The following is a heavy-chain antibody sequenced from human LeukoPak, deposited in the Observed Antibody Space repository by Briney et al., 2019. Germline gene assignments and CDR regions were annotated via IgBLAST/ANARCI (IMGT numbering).Heavy chain of an antibody. D-gene: IGHD6-13*01. CDR3: ARAVAAAAQSFDY. V-gene: IGHV4-59*01. CDR2: IYYSGST. J-gene: IGHJ4*02. Sequence: PSETLSLTCTVSGGSISSYYWSWIRQSPGKGLEWIGYIYYSGSTNYNPSLKSRVTISVDTSKNQFSLKLSSVTAADTAVYYCARAVAAAAQSFDYWGQGTLVTVSS. CDR1: GGSISSYY.